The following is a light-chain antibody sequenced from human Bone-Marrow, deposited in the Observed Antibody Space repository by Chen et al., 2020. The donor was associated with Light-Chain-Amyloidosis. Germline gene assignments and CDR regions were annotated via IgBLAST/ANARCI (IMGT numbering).Light chain of an antibody. V-gene: IGLV2-23*01. CDR1: SRDVATYKF. Sequence: QSALTQPASVSGSPGQSITISCTASSRDVATYKFVSWSQKHPGKAPKFIIYEGSKRPSGVSDRFSGSKSGKTASMTISGLQADDEADYYCLSYEGSFTFVFGTGTKVTVL. CDR3: LSYEGSFTFV. CDR2: EGS. J-gene: IGLJ1*01.